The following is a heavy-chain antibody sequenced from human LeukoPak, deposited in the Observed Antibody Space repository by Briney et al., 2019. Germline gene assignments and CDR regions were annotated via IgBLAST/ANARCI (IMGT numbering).Heavy chain of an antibody. D-gene: IGHD6-19*01. CDR2: IKQDGSEK. CDR3: AKCRRYTSGWCNWLDP. CDR1: DFSFTTYA. V-gene: IGHV3-7*03. Sequence: GGSLRLSCAASDFSFTTYAMSWVRQTPGRGLEWVAIIKQDGSEKYYGDSVKGRFTVSRDNAKTSVYLEMNSLRAEDTTVYFCAKCRRYTSGWCNWLDPWGQGTQVTVSS. J-gene: IGHJ5*02.